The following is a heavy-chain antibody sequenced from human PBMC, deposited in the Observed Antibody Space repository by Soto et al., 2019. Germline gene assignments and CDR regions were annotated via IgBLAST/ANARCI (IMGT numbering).Heavy chain of an antibody. V-gene: IGHV1-3*01. CDR2: INGGNGNT. J-gene: IGHJ6*02. D-gene: IGHD3-9*01. Sequence: ASVKVSCKANGYTFRNYAMHWVRQAPGQGLEWMGWINGGNGNTKYSRKFQGRVTITRDTSASTAYMELSSLRSEDTAVYYCARDGPIYDILSARYFYGMDVWGQGTTVTVSS. CDR1: GYTFRNYA. CDR3: ARDGPIYDILSARYFYGMDV.